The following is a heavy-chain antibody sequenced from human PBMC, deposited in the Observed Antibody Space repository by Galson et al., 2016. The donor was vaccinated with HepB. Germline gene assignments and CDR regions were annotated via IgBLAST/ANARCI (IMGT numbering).Heavy chain of an antibody. J-gene: IGHJ3*02. Sequence: SLRLSCAASGFTFSSYAIHWVRQAPGKGLEXVAVISFDGINKHYADSVKGRFTISRDNSNNTLYLQRNSLRAEDAAVYYCAIPYGSNAFDIWGQGTVVTVSS. V-gene: IGHV3-30-3*01. CDR1: GFTFSSYA. CDR3: AIPYGSNAFDI. CDR2: ISFDGINK. D-gene: IGHD1-26*01.